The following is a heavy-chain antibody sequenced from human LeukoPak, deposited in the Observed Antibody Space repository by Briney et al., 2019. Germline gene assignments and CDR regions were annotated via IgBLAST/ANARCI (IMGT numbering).Heavy chain of an antibody. V-gene: IGHV4-34*01. CDR1: GGSFSGYY. CDR3: ARGYCSSTSCYPSDY. J-gene: IGHJ4*02. D-gene: IGHD2-2*01. CDR2: INHSGST. Sequence: PSETLSLTCAVYGGSFSGYYWSWIRQPPGKGLEWIGEINHSGSTNYNPSLKSRVTISVDTSKNQFSLKLSSVTAADTAVYHCARGYCSSTSCYPSDYWGQGTLVTVSS.